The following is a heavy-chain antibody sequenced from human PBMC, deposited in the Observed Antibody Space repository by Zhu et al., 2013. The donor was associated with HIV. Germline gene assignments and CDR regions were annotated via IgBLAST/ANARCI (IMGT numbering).Heavy chain of an antibody. CDR3: ARDPGETYYYDSSGYSYFDY. J-gene: IGHJ4*02. Sequence: QVQLVQSGAEVKKPGSSVKVSCKASGGTFSSYAISWVRQAPGQGLEWMGGIIPIFGTANYAQKFQGRVTITADESTSTAYMELSSLRSEDTAVYYCARDPGETYYYDSSGYSYFDYWGQGTLVTVSS. D-gene: IGHD3-22*01. CDR2: IIPIFGTA. CDR1: GGTFSSYA. V-gene: IGHV1-69*01.